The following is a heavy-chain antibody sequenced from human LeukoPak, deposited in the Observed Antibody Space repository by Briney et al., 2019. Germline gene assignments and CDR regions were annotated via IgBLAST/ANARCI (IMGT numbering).Heavy chain of an antibody. CDR3: TRTIEGAFDI. V-gene: IGHV3-49*04. D-gene: IGHD5-24*01. Sequence: PGGSLRLSCTASGFTFGDYAMSWVRQAPGKGLEWVSFIRSKAYGGTTEYAASVKGRFTISRDDSKSIAYLQMNSLKTEDTAVYYCTRTIEGAFDIWGQGTMVTVSS. J-gene: IGHJ3*02. CDR2: IRSKAYGGTT. CDR1: GFTFGDYA.